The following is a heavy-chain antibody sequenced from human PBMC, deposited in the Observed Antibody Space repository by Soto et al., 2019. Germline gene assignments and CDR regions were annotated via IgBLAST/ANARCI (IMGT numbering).Heavy chain of an antibody. CDR1: GYSFTSYW. CDR3: ARHPQRSYCSSTSCWFDP. Sequence: PGESLKISCKGSGYSFTSYWISWVRQMPGKGLEWMGRIDPSDSYTNYSPSFQGHVTISADKSISTAYLQWSSLKASDTAMYYCARHPQRSYCSSTSCWFDPWGQGTLVTVSS. J-gene: IGHJ5*02. V-gene: IGHV5-10-1*01. D-gene: IGHD2-2*01. CDR2: IDPSDSYT.